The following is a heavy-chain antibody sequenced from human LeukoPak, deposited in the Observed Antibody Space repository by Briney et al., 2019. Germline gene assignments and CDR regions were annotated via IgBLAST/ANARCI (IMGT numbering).Heavy chain of an antibody. Sequence: NPSETLSLTCAVYGVSFSGYYWSWIRQPPGKGLEWIGEINHSGSTNYNPSLKSRVTISVDTSKNQFSLKLSSVAAADTAVYYCARRAGGPIMSYYGSGSYYINWGQGTLVTVSS. CDR3: ARRAGGPIMSYYGSGSYYIN. CDR1: GVSFSGYY. J-gene: IGHJ4*02. D-gene: IGHD3-10*01. CDR2: INHSGST. V-gene: IGHV4-34*01.